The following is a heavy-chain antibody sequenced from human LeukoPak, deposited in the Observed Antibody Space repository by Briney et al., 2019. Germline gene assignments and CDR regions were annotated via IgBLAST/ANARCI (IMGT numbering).Heavy chain of an antibody. CDR3: GRDLGGRGGA. CDR2: VNSDGSRT. V-gene: IGHV3-74*01. Sequence: GGSLRLSCAASGFTFSSYWMHWVRQAPGRGLLWVSRVNSDGSRTSYADSVKGRFTISRDNAKDTLYLQMNSLRPEDTVVYYCGRDLGGRGGAWGQGTLVTVSS. J-gene: IGHJ5*02. D-gene: IGHD1-26*01. CDR1: GFTFSSYW.